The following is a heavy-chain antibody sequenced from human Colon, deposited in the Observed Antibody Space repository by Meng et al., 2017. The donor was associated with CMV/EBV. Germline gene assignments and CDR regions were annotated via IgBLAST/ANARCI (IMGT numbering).Heavy chain of an antibody. D-gene: IGHD5/OR15-5a*01. V-gene: IGHV1-2*02. CDR1: GYPFTIHY. Sequence: ASVKVSCKTSGYPFTIHYIHWVRQAPERGLEWMGWMNPNSGDTNYAQKFQGRVTMTRDTTVNTAYLDLTSLRSADTAVYYCATLSIYDSTISDFWGQGTLVTVSS. CDR3: ATLSIYDSTISDF. CDR2: MNPNSGDT. J-gene: IGHJ4*02.